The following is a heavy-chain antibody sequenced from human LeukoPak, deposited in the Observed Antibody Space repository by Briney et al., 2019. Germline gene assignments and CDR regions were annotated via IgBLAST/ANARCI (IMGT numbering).Heavy chain of an antibody. D-gene: IGHD6-13*01. Sequence: GGSLRLSCAASGFRFISYAMHWVRQAPGKGLEGVADIWYDGSYKYYGDSVKGRFTISRDNSKNTLYLQMNSLRAEDRAVYYCARALLGSSWYRPPDYWGQGTLVTVSS. V-gene: IGHV3-33*08. J-gene: IGHJ4*02. CDR3: ARALLGSSWYRPPDY. CDR1: GFRFISYA. CDR2: IWYDGSYK.